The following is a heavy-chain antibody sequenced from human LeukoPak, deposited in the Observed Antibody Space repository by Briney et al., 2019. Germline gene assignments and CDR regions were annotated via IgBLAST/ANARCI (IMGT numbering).Heavy chain of an antibody. CDR2: VSSSGAAV. J-gene: IGHJ5*02. Sequence: GGSLRLSCAASGFSFSDYYMSWIRQSPGRGLEWLSYVSSSGAAVHYADSVKGRFTISRDNAKKSLYLQMDSLTAEDTALYYCTRDASVGATGGWFDPWGQGTLVTVSS. CDR1: GFSFSDYY. V-gene: IGHV3-11*01. CDR3: TRDASVGATGGWFDP. D-gene: IGHD1-26*01.